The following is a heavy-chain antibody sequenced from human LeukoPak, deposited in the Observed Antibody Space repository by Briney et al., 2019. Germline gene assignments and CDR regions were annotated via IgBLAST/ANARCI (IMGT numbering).Heavy chain of an antibody. V-gene: IGHV4-59*08. D-gene: IGHD3-9*01. J-gene: IGHJ4*02. CDR1: GGSISSYY. CDR3: ASLRLRYFDWLPLDY. Sequence: SETLSLTCTVSGGSISSYYWSWSRQPPGKGLEWIGYIYYSGSTYYNPSLKSRVTISVDTSKNQFSLKLSSVTAADTAVYYCASLRLRYFDWLPLDYWGQGTLVTVSS. CDR2: IYYSGST.